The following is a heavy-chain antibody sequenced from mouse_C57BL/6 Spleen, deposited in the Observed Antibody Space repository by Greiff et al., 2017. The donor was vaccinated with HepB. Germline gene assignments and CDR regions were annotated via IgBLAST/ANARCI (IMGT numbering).Heavy chain of an antibody. V-gene: IGHV5-16*01. CDR2: INYDGSST. CDR1: GFTFSDYY. CDR3: ARDYYGSGYFDY. Sequence: DVKLVESEGGLVQPGSSMKLSCTASGFTFSDYYMAWVRQVPEKGLEWVANINYDGSSTYYLDSLKSRFIISRDNAKNILYLQMSSLKSEDTATYYCARDYYGSGYFDYWGQGTTLTVSS. D-gene: IGHD1-1*01. J-gene: IGHJ2*01.